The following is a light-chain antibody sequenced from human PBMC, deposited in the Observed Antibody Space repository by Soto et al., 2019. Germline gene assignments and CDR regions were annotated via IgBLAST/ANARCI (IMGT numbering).Light chain of an antibody. Sequence: DIPMTQSPSTLSASVGDRVAITCRASQSVSGLLGWYQQKPGKVPKLLIYQASTLEDGAPSRFSGSGSGTEFTLTISSLQPDDSATYYCQHYSDYSYTFGQGTNVEIK. CDR3: QHYSDYSYT. CDR1: QSVSGL. CDR2: QAS. J-gene: IGKJ2*01. V-gene: IGKV1-5*03.